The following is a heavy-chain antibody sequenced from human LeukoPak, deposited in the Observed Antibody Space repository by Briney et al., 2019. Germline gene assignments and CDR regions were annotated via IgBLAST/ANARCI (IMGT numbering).Heavy chain of an antibody. Sequence: PGRSLRLSCAASGFTFDDYAMHWVRQAPGKGLEWVSGISWNSGSIGYADSVKGRFTISRDNAKNSLYLQMNSLRADDTAIYYCVRDHYYPMDVWGKGTTVTISS. CDR3: VRDHYYPMDV. CDR2: ISWNSGSI. CDR1: GFTFDDYA. V-gene: IGHV3-9*01. J-gene: IGHJ6*03.